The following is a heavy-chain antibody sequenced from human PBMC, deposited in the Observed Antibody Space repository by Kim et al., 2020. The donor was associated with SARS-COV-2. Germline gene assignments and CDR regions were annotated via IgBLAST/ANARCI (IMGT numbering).Heavy chain of an antibody. J-gene: IGHJ4*02. CDR1: GFTFSNAW. V-gene: IGHV3-15*01. CDR3: ATDLSLWATIRGVPCY. CDR2: IKSKTDGGTT. Sequence: GGSLRLSCAASGFTFSNAWMSWVRQAPGKGLEWVGRIKSKTDGGTTNYAAPVQGRFTISRDDSKNTLYLQMNSLNTEDTAVYYCATDLSLWATIRGVPCYWGQGTLVTVSS. D-gene: IGHD3-10*01.